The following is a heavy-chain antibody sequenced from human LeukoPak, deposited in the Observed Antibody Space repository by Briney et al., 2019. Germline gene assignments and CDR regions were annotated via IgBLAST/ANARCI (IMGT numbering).Heavy chain of an antibody. V-gene: IGHV1-2*02. CDR1: GYTFTGYY. CDR2: INPNSGGT. J-gene: IGHJ6*03. D-gene: IGHD3-3*01. Sequence: ASVKVSCKASGYTFTGYYMHWVRQAPGQGLEWMGWINPNSGGTTYAQKFQGRVTMTRDTSISTAYMELSRLRSDDTAVYYCARDGIYDFWSGSLNPYYYYMDVWGKGTTVTVSS. CDR3: ARDGIYDFWSGSLNPYYYYMDV.